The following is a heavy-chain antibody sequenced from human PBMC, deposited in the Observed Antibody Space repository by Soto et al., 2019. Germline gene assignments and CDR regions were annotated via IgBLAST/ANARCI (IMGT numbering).Heavy chain of an antibody. J-gene: IGHJ4*02. D-gene: IGHD2-2*01. Sequence: RGSLILSCAASGLTVSISYMSWVRQAPGKGLQWVSVIYSAGSTYYANSVKGRFTISRDISTNMVYLQMSSLTDEDTAVYYCARASEPEYTSAIFFDIWGQGALVTVSS. CDR3: ARASEPEYTSAIFFDI. CDR1: GLTVSISY. V-gene: IGHV3-53*01. CDR2: IYSAGST.